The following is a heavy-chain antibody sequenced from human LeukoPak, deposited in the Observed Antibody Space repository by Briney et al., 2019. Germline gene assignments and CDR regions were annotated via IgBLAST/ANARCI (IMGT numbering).Heavy chain of an antibody. J-gene: IGHJ4*02. CDR3: GREWIQQIDY. CDR2: IYTSGST. Sequence: SQTLSLTCTVSGGSISSGSYYWSWIRQPAGKGLEWIGRIYTSGSTNYNPSLKSRVTISVDTSKDQFSLKLSSVTAADTAGYYRGREWIQQIDYGGQGTLVTVPS. CDR1: GGSISSGSYY. D-gene: IGHD5-18*01. V-gene: IGHV4-61*02.